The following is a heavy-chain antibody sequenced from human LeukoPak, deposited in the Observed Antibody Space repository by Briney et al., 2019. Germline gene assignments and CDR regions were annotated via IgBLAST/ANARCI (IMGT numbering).Heavy chain of an antibody. CDR2: IIPIFGTA. CDR1: GGTFSSYT. CDR3: ARSARGSYYYYMDV. J-gene: IGHJ6*03. Sequence: GASVKVSCKASGGTFSSYTISWVRQAPGQGLEWMGGIIPIFGTANYAQKFQGRVTITTDESTSTAYMELSSLRSEDTAVYYCARSARGSYYYYMDVWGKGTTVTVSS. V-gene: IGHV1-69*05. D-gene: IGHD3-16*01.